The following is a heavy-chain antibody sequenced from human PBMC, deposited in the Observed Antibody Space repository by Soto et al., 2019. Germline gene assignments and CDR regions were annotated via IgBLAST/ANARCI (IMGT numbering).Heavy chain of an antibody. CDR2: ISSDGSNQ. CDR1: GFTFSNYS. V-gene: IGHV3-30*03. Sequence: QVQLVESGGGVVQPGRSLRLSCAASGFTFSNYSMHWVRQAPGKGLEWVALISSDGSNQYYPDSVKGRFTFSRDTSKHTMYLEVTSLRPEDTGVYYCARDRGWKCDYWGQGTPVTVSS. J-gene: IGHJ4*02. D-gene: IGHD1-1*01. CDR3: ARDRGWKCDY.